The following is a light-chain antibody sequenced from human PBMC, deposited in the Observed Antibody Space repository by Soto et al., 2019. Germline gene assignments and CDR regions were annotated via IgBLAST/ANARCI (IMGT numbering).Light chain of an antibody. J-gene: IGKJ1*01. Sequence: DIQMTQSASTLSASLGDRVTITCRASQSISRWLAWYQQKPGKAPKLLISDVSNLERGVPSRFSGSGSGTEFTLTISSLETDDVATYYCQQYSSYASFGQGTKVDIK. CDR3: QQYSSYAS. CDR1: QSISRW. CDR2: DVS. V-gene: IGKV1-5*01.